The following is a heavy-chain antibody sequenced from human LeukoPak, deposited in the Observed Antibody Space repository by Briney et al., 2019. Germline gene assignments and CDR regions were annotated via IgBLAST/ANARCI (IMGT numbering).Heavy chain of an antibody. CDR1: GGSFSGYY. CDR2: INHSGST. Sequence: SETLSLTCAVYGGSFSGYYWSRIRQPPGKGLEWIGEINHSGSTNYNPSLKSRVTISVDTSKNQFSLKLSSVTAADTAVYYCARGPHIAAAGTGRFWNYWGQGTLVTVSS. CDR3: ARGPHIAAAGTGRFWNY. D-gene: IGHD6-13*01. J-gene: IGHJ4*02. V-gene: IGHV4-34*01.